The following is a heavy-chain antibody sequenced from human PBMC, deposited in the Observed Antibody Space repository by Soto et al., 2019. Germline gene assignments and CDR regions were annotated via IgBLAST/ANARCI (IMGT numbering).Heavy chain of an antibody. V-gene: IGHV1-18*01. CDR3: ARDRLGATGDY. CDR1: GFTFTSYG. D-gene: IGHD1-26*01. Sequence: ASVKVSCKASGFTFTSYGISWVRQAPGQGLEWMGWISAYNANTNYAQKLQGRVTMTTDTSTSTSYMELRSLRSDDTAVYFCARDRLGATGDYWGQGTLVTVSS. J-gene: IGHJ4*02. CDR2: ISAYNANT.